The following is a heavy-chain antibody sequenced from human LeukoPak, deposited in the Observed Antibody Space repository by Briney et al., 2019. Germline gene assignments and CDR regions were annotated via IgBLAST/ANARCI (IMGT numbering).Heavy chain of an antibody. V-gene: IGHV2-26*01. CDR2: IFSNDEK. CDR3: ATYFYDSSGYYSWDY. D-gene: IGHD3-22*01. J-gene: IGHJ4*02. Sequence: SGPVLVKPTETLTLTCTVSGFSLSNFRMGVSWIRQPPGKALEWLAHIFSNDEKSYTTSLKSRLTIPKDTSKSQVVLTMTNMDPADTATYYCATYFYDSSGYYSWDYWGQGIVVTVSS. CDR1: GFSLSNFRMG.